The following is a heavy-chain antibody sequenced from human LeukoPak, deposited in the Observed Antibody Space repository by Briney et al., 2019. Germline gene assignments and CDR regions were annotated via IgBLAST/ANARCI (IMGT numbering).Heavy chain of an antibody. Sequence: GASVKVSCNASGYTFTSYDINWVRQATGQGLEWMGWMNPNSGNTGYAQKFQGRVTITRNTSISTAYMELSSLRSEDTAVYYCAVTGYSYGFGFDPWGQGTLVTVSS. CDR1: GYTFTSYD. V-gene: IGHV1-8*03. D-gene: IGHD5-18*01. CDR2: MNPNSGNT. J-gene: IGHJ5*02. CDR3: AVTGYSYGFGFDP.